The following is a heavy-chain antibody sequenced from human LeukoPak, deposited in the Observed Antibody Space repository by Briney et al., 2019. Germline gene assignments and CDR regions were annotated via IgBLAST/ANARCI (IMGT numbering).Heavy chain of an antibody. V-gene: IGHV1-18*04. Sequence: ASVKVSCKASGYTFTSYYMHWVRQAPGQGLEWMGWISAYNGNTNYAQKLQGRVTMTTDTSTSTAYMELTSLRSDDTAVYYCARDLPDTLRYFDWLLEPLDYWGQGTLVTVSS. CDR2: ISAYNGNT. J-gene: IGHJ4*02. CDR3: ARDLPDTLRYFDWLLEPLDY. CDR1: GYTFTSYY. D-gene: IGHD3-9*01.